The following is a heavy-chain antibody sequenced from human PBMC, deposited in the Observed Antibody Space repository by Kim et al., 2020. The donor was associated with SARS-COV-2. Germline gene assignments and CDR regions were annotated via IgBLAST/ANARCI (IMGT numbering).Heavy chain of an antibody. V-gene: IGHV3-73*01. CDR3: TRIPSTTLAFWDAFDI. CDR1: GFTFSGSP. Sequence: GGSLRLSCAASGFTFSGSPLHWVRQASGKGLEWVGRIRSKANSYATGYAASVKGXFTISRDDSKXXAYLEMSGLKTEAPALYYCTRIPSTTLAFWDAFDIWGQGTMVTVSS. D-gene: IGHD3-3*02. CDR2: IRSKANSYAT. J-gene: IGHJ3*02.